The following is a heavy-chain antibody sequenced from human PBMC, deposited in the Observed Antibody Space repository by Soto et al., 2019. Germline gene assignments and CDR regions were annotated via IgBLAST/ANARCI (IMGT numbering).Heavy chain of an antibody. CDR2: INPNSGGT. CDR3: ARAYDSSGYQSFPLGY. D-gene: IGHD3-22*01. Sequence: GASVKVSCKASGYTFTGYYMHWVRQAPGQGLEWMGWINPNSGGTNYAQKFQGWVTMTRDTSVSTAYMELSRLRSDDTAVYYCARAYDSSGYQSFPLGYWGQGTLVTVSS. V-gene: IGHV1-2*04. CDR1: GYTFTGYY. J-gene: IGHJ4*02.